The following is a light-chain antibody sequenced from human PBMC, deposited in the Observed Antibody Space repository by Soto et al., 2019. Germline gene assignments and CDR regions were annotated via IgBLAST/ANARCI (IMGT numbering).Light chain of an antibody. CDR1: QSVSSN. J-gene: IGKJ1*01. CDR2: GAS. CDR3: QQYNNWPRT. Sequence: EIVMTQPPATLSVSPGERATLPCRPSQSVSSNLGWYQQKPGQAPRLLIYGASTRANGIPARFSGSGSGTEFTLTISSLQSEDFAVYYCQQYNNWPRTFGQGTKVDIK. V-gene: IGKV3-15*01.